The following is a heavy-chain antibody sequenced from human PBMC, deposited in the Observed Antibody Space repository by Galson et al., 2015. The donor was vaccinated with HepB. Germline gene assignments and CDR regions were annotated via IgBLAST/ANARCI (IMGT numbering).Heavy chain of an antibody. CDR1: GYTLTSYA. CDR3: ARDRAVVTAIKYYFDN. V-gene: IGHV1-3*01. Sequence: SVKVSCKASGYTLTSYAMYWVRQAPGQRLEWMGWINAGNGNTKYSQKFQGRVTITRDTSASTAYMELSSLRSEDTAVYSCARDRAVVTAIKYYFDNCGQGTLVTVSS. D-gene: IGHD2-21*02. J-gene: IGHJ4*02. CDR2: INAGNGNT.